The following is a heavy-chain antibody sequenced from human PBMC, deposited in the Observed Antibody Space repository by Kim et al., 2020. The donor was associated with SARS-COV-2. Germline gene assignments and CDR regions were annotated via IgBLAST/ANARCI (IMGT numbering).Heavy chain of an antibody. CDR2: IYYSGST. CDR3: ARDGQFSWSYFDY. Sequence: SETLSLTCTVSGGSISSYYWSWIRQPPGKGLEWIGYIYYSGSTNYNPSLKSRVTISVDTSKNQFSLKLSSVTAADTAVYYCARDGQFSWSYFDYWGQGTLVTVSS. J-gene: IGHJ4*02. CDR1: GGSISSYY. D-gene: IGHD6-13*01. V-gene: IGHV4-59*01.